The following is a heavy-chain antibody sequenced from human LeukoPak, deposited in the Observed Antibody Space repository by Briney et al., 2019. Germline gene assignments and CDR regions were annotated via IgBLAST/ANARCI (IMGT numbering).Heavy chain of an antibody. Sequence: PGGSLRLSCAASGLTFSSYAMNWVRQVLGKGLEWGSTIVGDGNKAYYADSVKGRFAISRDNSQNTLYLQMNSLRAEDTSIYYCAKDIVFLFGDPWGQGALVTVSS. J-gene: IGHJ5*02. V-gene: IGHV3-23*01. D-gene: IGHD2-15*01. CDR1: GLTFSSYA. CDR3: AKDIVFLFGDP. CDR2: IVGDGNKA.